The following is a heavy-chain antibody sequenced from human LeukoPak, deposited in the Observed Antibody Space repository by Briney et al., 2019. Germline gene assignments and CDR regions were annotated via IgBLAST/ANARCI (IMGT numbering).Heavy chain of an antibody. J-gene: IGHJ3*02. CDR1: GGSISGSSYY. CDR2: IYYSGST. Sequence: NPSETLSLTCTVSGGSISGSSYYWGWIRQPPGKGLEWIGSIYYSGSTYYNPSLKSRVTISVDTSKNQFSLKLSSVTAADTAVYYCARDLSPLLGAFDIWGQGTMVTVSS. D-gene: IGHD2/OR15-2a*01. V-gene: IGHV4-39*07. CDR3: ARDLSPLLGAFDI.